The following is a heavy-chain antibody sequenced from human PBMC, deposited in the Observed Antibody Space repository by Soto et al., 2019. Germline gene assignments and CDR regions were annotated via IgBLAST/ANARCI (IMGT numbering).Heavy chain of an antibody. Sequence: PSETLSLTXAVYGGSFSGYYWSWIRQPPGKGLEWIGEINHSGSTNYNPSLKSRVTISVDTSKNQFSLKLSSVTAADTAVYYCARVPIARRKLDYWGQGTLVTVSS. D-gene: IGHD6-13*01. J-gene: IGHJ4*02. V-gene: IGHV4-34*01. CDR1: GGSFSGYY. CDR2: INHSGST. CDR3: ARVPIARRKLDY.